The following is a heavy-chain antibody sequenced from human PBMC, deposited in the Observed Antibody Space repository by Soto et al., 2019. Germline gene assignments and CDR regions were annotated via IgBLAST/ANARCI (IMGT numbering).Heavy chain of an antibody. J-gene: IGHJ6*02. CDR2: INAGNGNT. CDR3: ARDPTYYYDSSGLPPRYGMDV. D-gene: IGHD3-22*01. Sequence: GASVKVSCKASGYTFTSYAMHWVRPAPGQRLEWMGWINAGNGNTKYSQKFQGRVTITRDTSASTAYMELSSLRSEDTAVYYCARDPTYYYDSSGLPPRYGMDVWGQGTTVTVSS. V-gene: IGHV1-3*01. CDR1: GYTFTSYA.